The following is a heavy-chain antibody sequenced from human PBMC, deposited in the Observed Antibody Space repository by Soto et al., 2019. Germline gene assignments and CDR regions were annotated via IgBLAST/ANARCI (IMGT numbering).Heavy chain of an antibody. CDR1: GGSISSYY. CDR3: ARVDIVTHYFDY. J-gene: IGHJ4*02. V-gene: IGHV4-59*01. D-gene: IGHD5-12*01. CDR2: IYYSGST. Sequence: AGASETLSLTCTVSGGSISSYYWSWIRQPPGKGLEWIGYIYYSGSTNYNPSLKSRVTISVDTSKNQFSLKLSSVTAADTAVYYCARVDIVTHYFDYWGQGTLVTVSS.